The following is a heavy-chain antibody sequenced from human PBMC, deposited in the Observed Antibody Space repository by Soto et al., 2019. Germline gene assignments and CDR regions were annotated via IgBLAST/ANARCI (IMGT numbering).Heavy chain of an antibody. Sequence: GGSLRLSCTASGFTFGDYAMSWFRQAPGKGLEWVGFIRSKAYGGTTEYAASVKGRFTISRDDSKSIAYLQMNSLKTEDTAVYYCTRDPNFYGDYAPRFDLWGRGTLVTVSS. CDR2: IRSKAYGGTT. CDR1: GFTFGDYA. J-gene: IGHJ2*01. V-gene: IGHV3-49*03. D-gene: IGHD4-17*01. CDR3: TRDPNFYGDYAPRFDL.